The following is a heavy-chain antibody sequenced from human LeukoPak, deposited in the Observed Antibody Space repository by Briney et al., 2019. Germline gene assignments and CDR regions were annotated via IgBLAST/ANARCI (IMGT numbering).Heavy chain of an antibody. J-gene: IGHJ2*01. CDR3: ARGLGVVTAQSEQPKPRYFDL. Sequence: ASVKVSCKASGYTFISYGISWVRQAPGQGLEWMGWISGYNGNANYAQNLQGRVTMTTDTSTSTAYMELRSLRSDDTAVYYCARGLGVVTAQSEQPKPRYFDLWGRGTQVTVSS. CDR2: ISGYNGNA. CDR1: GYTFISYG. D-gene: IGHD2-21*02. V-gene: IGHV1-18*01.